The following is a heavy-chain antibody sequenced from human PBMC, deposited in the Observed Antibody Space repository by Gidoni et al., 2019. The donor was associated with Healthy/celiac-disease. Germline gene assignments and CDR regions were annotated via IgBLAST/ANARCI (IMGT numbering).Heavy chain of an antibody. V-gene: IGHV3-66*01. Sequence: EVQLVESGGGLVQPGGSLRLSCAASGFTVSRNYISWVRQAPGKVLGWVSVIYGGGSTYYADSVKGRFTISRDNSKNTLYLQMNSLRAEDTAVYYCAREGYSSGCYWFDPWGQGTLVTVSS. J-gene: IGHJ5*02. CDR2: IYGGGST. CDR1: GFTVSRNY. D-gene: IGHD6-19*01. CDR3: AREGYSSGCYWFDP.